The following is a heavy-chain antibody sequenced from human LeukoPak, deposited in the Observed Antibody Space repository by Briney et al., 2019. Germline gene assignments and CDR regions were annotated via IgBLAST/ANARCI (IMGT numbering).Heavy chain of an antibody. CDR3: ARGGWSLDY. Sequence: SETLSLTCTVSGGSISSYYWSWIRHPPGKGLEWVGYIYYSGSTSYNPSLKSRVTISVDTSKNQFSLKLSSVTAADTAVYYCARGGWSLDYWGQGTLVTVSS. D-gene: IGHD1-26*01. J-gene: IGHJ4*02. CDR1: GGSISSYY. CDR2: IYYSGST. V-gene: IGHV4-59*01.